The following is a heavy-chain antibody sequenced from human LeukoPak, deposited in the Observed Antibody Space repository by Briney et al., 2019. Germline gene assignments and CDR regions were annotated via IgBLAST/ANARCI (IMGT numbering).Heavy chain of an antibody. J-gene: IGHJ5*02. CDR3: ARDPTVITSSRITIFGVVKSPHNWFDP. Sequence: ASVKVSCKASGYTFTSYYMHWVRQAPGQGLEWMGIINPSGGSTSYAQKFQGRVTMTRDTSTSTVYMELSSLRSEDTAIYFCARDPTVITSSRITIFGVVKSPHNWFDPWGQGTQVTVSS. CDR2: INPSGGST. CDR1: GYTFTSYY. D-gene: IGHD3-3*01. V-gene: IGHV1-46*01.